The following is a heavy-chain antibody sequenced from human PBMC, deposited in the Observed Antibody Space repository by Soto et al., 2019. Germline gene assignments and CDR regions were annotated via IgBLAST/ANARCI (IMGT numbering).Heavy chain of an antibody. CDR1: GFTVSSNY. J-gene: IGHJ3*02. CDR2: IYSGGST. V-gene: IGHV3-53*04. CDR3: ARGHSLKNIVVVPAATPGAFDI. Sequence: PGGSLRLSCAASGFTVSSNYMSWVRQAPGKGLEWVSVIYSGGSTYYADSVKGRFTISRHNSKNTLYLQMNSLRAEGTAVYYCARGHSLKNIVVVPAATPGAFDIWGQGTMVTVS. D-gene: IGHD2-2*01.